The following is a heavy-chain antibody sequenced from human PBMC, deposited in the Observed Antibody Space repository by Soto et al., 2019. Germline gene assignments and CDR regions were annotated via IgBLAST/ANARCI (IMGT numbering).Heavy chain of an antibody. Sequence: QVQLVQSGAEVKKPGASVKVSCKASGYTFTSYAMHWVRQAPGQRLEWMGWINAGNGNTKYSQKFQGRVTITRDTSASTAYMELSSLRSEDTAVYYCAGGGSIQVGGGYYYYGMDVWGQGTTVTVSS. V-gene: IGHV1-3*01. CDR1: GYTFTSYA. CDR3: AGGGSIQVGGGYYYYGMDV. J-gene: IGHJ6*02. CDR2: INAGNGNT. D-gene: IGHD2-8*02.